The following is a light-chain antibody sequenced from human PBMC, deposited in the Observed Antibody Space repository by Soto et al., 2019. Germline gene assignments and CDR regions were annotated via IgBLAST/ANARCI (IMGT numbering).Light chain of an antibody. CDR2: GAS. J-gene: IGKJ4*01. V-gene: IGKV3-20*01. CDR3: QQYGSSLGVT. CDR1: QSVSSSY. Sequence: EIVLTQSPGTLSLSPGERATLSCRASQSVSSSYLAWYQQKPGQAPRLLIYGASSSATGIPDRFSGSGSGTDFTLTISRLEPEDFAVYYCQQYGSSLGVTFGGGTKVDIK.